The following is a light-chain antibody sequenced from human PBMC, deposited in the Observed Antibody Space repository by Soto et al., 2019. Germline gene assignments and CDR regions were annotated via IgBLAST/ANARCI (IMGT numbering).Light chain of an antibody. J-gene: IGKJ1*01. V-gene: IGKV1-5*01. Sequence: DIQMTQPPSTLSASIRDRVTIACRASQSVNTWLAWYQKKPGKAPKLLIYDASNLQSGVLSRFSGSGSGTEFTLSISNLQPDDFATYYCQEYNSGWRFGQGTKVDIK. CDR3: QEYNSGWR. CDR2: DAS. CDR1: QSVNTW.